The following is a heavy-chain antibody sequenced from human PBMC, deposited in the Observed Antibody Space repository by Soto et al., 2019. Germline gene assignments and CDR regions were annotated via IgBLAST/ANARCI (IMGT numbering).Heavy chain of an antibody. J-gene: IGHJ4*02. V-gene: IGHV1-45*02. CDR3: AGGGAGSGPFTWELPDH. D-gene: IGHD1-26*01. CDR1: GNTFTYRY. CDR2: ITPFSGDV. Sequence: QMQLVQSGAEVKKTGSSVTVSCKALGNTFTYRYLHWVRQAPGQALEWMGWITPFSGDVHYAQKFQERVTITRDRSINTAYMQMSSLRSEDTAMYFCAGGGAGSGPFTWELPDHWGQGTLVNVSS.